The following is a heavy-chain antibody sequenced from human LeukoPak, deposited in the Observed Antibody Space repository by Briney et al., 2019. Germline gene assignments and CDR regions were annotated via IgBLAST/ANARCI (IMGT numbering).Heavy chain of an antibody. J-gene: IGHJ4*02. V-gene: IGHV4-30-2*01. D-gene: IGHD2-15*01. CDR1: GGSISSGGYY. Sequence: PSETLSLTCTVSGGSISSGGYYWSWIRQPPGKGLEWIGYIYHSGSTYYNPSLKSRVTISVDTSKNQFSLKLSSVTAADTAVYYCARGYCSGGSCYNFDYWGQGTLVTVSS. CDR3: ARGYCSGGSCYNFDY. CDR2: IYHSGST.